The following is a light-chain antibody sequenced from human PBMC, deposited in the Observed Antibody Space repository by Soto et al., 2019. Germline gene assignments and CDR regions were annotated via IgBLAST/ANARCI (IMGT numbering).Light chain of an antibody. CDR2: EVS. CDR3: QSYDSSLSEGV. J-gene: IGLJ2*01. V-gene: IGLV2-23*02. Sequence: QSALTQPASVSGSPGQSITISCIGTSSDVGSYNLVSWYQQHPGKAPKVLIYEVSERPSGVSNRFSGSKSGTSASLAITGLQAEDEADYYCQSYDSSLSEGVFGGGTKLTVL. CDR1: SSDVGSYNL.